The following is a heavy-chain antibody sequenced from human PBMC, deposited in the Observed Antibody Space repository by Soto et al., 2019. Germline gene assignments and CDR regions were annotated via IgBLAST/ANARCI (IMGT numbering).Heavy chain of an antibody. CDR1: GGSISSGGYY. J-gene: IGHJ5*02. CDR3: ARVSYDNTGSGNWFDP. V-gene: IGHV4-31*03. CDR2: IHYSGST. Sequence: SETLSLTCSVSGGSISSGGYYWSWIRQHPGKGLEWIGYIHYSGSTTYNPSLKSRVTISVDTSKNQFSLNLNSVTAADTALYYCARVSYDNTGSGNWFDPWGQGTLVTVSS. D-gene: IGHD3-22*01.